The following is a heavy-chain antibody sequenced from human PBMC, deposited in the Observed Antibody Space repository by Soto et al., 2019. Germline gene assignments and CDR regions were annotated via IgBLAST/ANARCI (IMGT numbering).Heavy chain of an antibody. CDR3: AKDKGGLAYYFDY. CDR2: ISYDGSNK. J-gene: IGHJ4*02. V-gene: IGHV3-30*18. Sequence: GGSLRLSCAASGFTFSSYGMHWVRQAPGKGLEWVAVISYDGSNKYYADSVKGRFTISRDNSKNTLYLQMNSLRAEDTAVYYCAKDKGGLAYYFDYWGQGTLVTVSS. D-gene: IGHD2-15*01. CDR1: GFTFSSYG.